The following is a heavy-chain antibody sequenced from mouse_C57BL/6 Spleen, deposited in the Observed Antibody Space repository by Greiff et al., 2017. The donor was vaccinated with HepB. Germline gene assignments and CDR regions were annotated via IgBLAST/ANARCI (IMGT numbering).Heavy chain of an antibody. CDR1: GYAFSSSW. CDR2: IYPGDGDT. CDR3: ASSRDNYGNYLDC. D-gene: IGHD2-1*01. J-gene: IGHJ2*01. Sequence: VQLQQSGPELVKPGASVKISCKASGYAFSSSWMNWVKQRPGKGLEWIGRIYPGDGDTNYNGKFKGKATLTADKSSSTAYMQLSSLTSEDSAVYFCASSRDNYGNYLDCWGQGTTLTVSS. V-gene: IGHV1-82*01.